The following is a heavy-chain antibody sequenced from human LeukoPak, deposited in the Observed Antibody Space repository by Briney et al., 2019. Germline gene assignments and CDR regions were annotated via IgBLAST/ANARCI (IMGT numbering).Heavy chain of an antibody. J-gene: IGHJ4*02. V-gene: IGHV1-8*01. Sequence: GASVKVSCKASGYTFTSYDINWVRQATGQGPEWMGWMNPNSGNTGYAQKFQGRVTMTRNTSISTAYMELSSLRSEDTAVYYCARGRSIAARAGIGYWGQGTLVTVSS. D-gene: IGHD6-6*01. CDR3: ARGRSIAARAGIGY. CDR1: GYTFTSYD. CDR2: MNPNSGNT.